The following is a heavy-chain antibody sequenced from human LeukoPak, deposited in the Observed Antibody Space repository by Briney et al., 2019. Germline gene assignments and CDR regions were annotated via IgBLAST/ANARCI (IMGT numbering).Heavy chain of an antibody. Sequence: GGSLRLSCGASGFTFNTYWLHWVRQAPGKGLVWVSRIDNDGSDTIYADSVKGRFTISRDNAKSTLYLQMNSLKAEDTAVYYCARGGYQRGFDIWGQGTKVTVSS. CDR2: IDNDGSDT. V-gene: IGHV3-74*01. J-gene: IGHJ3*02. D-gene: IGHD6-25*01. CDR1: GFTFNTYW. CDR3: ARGGYQRGFDI.